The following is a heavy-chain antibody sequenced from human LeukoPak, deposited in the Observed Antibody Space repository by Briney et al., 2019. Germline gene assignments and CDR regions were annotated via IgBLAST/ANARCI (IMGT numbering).Heavy chain of an antibody. CDR3: AKGGSSWYEYFDY. CDR1: GFTFSSYG. D-gene: IGHD6-13*01. CDR2: IRYDGSNE. Sequence: PGRSLRLSCAAPGFTFSSYGMHWVRQAPGKGLEWVAFIRYDGSNEYYADSVKGRFTISRDNSKNTLYLLMNSLRAEDTAVYYCAKGGSSWYEYFDYWGQGTLVTVSS. J-gene: IGHJ4*02. V-gene: IGHV3-30*02.